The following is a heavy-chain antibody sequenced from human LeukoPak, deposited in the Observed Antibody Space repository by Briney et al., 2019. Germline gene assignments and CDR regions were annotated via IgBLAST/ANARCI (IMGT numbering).Heavy chain of an antibody. D-gene: IGHD6-19*01. CDR3: ASGTGIAVAGTLDP. J-gene: IGHJ5*02. CDR2: IIPILGIA. Sequence: GASVKVSCKASGGTFSSHAISWVRQAPGQGLEWMGRIIPILGIANYAQKFQGRVTITADKSTSTAYMELSSLRSEDTAVYYCASGTGIAVAGTLDPWGQGTLVTVSS. CDR1: GGTFSSHA. V-gene: IGHV1-69*04.